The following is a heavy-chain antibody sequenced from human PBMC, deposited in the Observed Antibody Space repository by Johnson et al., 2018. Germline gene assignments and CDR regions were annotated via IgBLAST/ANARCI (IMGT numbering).Heavy chain of an antibody. CDR2: IKQDGSDE. CDR1: GITFSNQF. Sequence: EVQLLESGGGLVQPGGSLRLSCAASGITFSNQFMSWVRQAPVKGLEWVANIKQDGSDEYYVDSVKGRFTISRDNAKNSLYLQRDSLRAEDTAVYYWANSITMIPQDVWGKGTTVTVSS. V-gene: IGHV3-7*01. D-gene: IGHD3-22*01. J-gene: IGHJ6*04. CDR3: ANSITMIPQDV.